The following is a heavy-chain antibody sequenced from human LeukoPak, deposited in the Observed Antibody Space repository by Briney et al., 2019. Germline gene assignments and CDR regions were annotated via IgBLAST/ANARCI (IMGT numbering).Heavy chain of an antibody. V-gene: IGHV3-7*01. CDR1: GFTFSSYW. CDR3: ARCSGSYFSLARYFDY. CDR2: IKQDGSEK. J-gene: IGHJ4*02. D-gene: IGHD1-26*01. Sequence: GGSLRLSCAASGFTFSSYWMSWVRQAPGKGLEWVANIKQDGSEKYYVDSVKGRFTISRDNAKNSLYLQMNSLRAEDTAVYYCARCSGSYFSLARYFDYWGQGTLVTVSS.